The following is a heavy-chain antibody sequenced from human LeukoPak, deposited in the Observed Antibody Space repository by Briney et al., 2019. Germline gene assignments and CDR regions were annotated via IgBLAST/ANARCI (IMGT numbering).Heavy chain of an antibody. Sequence: SETLSLTCTVSGGSISSYYWSWIRQPAGKGLEWIGRIYTRGSTNYNPSLKSRVTMSVDTSKNQFSLKLGSVTAADTAVYYCARDGLVGGSGSYYNWFWFDPWGQGTLVTVSS. V-gene: IGHV4-4*07. CDR1: GGSISSYY. D-gene: IGHD3-10*01. CDR3: ARDGLVGGSGSYYNWFWFDP. CDR2: IYTRGST. J-gene: IGHJ5*02.